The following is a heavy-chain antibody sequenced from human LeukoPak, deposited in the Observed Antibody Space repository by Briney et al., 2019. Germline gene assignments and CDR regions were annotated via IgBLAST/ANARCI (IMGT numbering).Heavy chain of an antibody. CDR3: ASIPKSYSSGWLSY. CDR2: INPNSGGT. J-gene: IGHJ4*02. D-gene: IGHD6-19*01. V-gene: IGHV1-2*02. Sequence: GASVKVSCKASGYTFTGYYMHWVRQAPGQGLEWMGWINPNSGGTNYAQKFQGRVTVTRDTSISTAYMELSRLRSDDTAVYYCASIPKSYSSGWLSYWGQGTLVTVSS. CDR1: GYTFTGYY.